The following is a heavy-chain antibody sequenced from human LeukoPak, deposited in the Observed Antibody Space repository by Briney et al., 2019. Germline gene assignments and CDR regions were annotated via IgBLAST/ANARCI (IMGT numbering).Heavy chain of an antibody. CDR3: ARTYGSNYYGMDV. CDR2: IYYSGST. V-gene: IGHV4-38-2*02. Sequence: SETLSLTCTVSGYSISSGYYWGWIRPPPGKGLEWIGSIYYSGSTYYNPSLKSRVTISVDTSKNQFSLKLSSVTAADTAVYYCARTYGSNYYGMDVWGQGTTVTVSS. D-gene: IGHD3-10*01. CDR1: GYSISSGYY. J-gene: IGHJ6*02.